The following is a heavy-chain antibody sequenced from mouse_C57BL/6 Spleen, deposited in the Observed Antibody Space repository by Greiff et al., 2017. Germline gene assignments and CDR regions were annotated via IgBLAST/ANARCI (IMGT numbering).Heavy chain of an antibody. CDR1: GYTFTSYW. D-gene: IGHD2-5*01. Sequence: QVQLQQPGAELVKPGASVKVSCKASGYTFTSYWMHWVKQRPGQGLEWIGRIHPADSDTNYNQKFKGKATLTVDKSSSTAYMQLSSLTSEDSAVXYCAIESNCIGYSMDYWGQGTSLTVSS. CDR3: AIESNCIGYSMDY. V-gene: IGHV1-74*01. CDR2: IHPADSDT. J-gene: IGHJ4*01.